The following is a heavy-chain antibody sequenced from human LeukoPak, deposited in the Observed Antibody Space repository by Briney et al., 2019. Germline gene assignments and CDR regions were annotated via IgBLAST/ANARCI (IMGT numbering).Heavy chain of an antibody. CDR2: IIPILGIA. D-gene: IGHD2-15*01. V-gene: IGHV1-69*04. J-gene: IGHJ4*02. CDR3: ARGTDCSGGSCSLYFDY. CDR1: GGTFSSYA. Sequence: SVKVSCKASGGTFSSYAISWVGQAPGQGLEWMGRIIPILGIANYAQKFQGRVTIAADKSTSTAYMELSSLRSEDTAVYYCARGTDCSGGSCSLYFDYWGQGTLVTVSS.